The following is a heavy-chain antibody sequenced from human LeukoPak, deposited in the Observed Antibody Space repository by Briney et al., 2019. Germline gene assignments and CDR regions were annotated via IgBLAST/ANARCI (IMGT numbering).Heavy chain of an antibody. V-gene: IGHV3-48*04. CDR1: GFTFSSYS. Sequence: PGGSLRLSCAASGFTFSSYSMNWVRQAPGKGLEWVSYISSSGSTIYYADSVKGRFTISRDNAKNSLYLQMNSLRAEDTAVYYCARERYCSGGSCYGDLGWFDPWGQGTLVTVSS. D-gene: IGHD2-15*01. CDR3: ARERYCSGGSCYGDLGWFDP. J-gene: IGHJ5*02. CDR2: ISSSGSTI.